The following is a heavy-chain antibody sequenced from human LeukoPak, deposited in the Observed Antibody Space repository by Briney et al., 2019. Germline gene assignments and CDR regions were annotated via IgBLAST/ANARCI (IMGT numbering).Heavy chain of an antibody. J-gene: IGHJ4*02. Sequence: GGSLRLSCAASGFTFSSYAMSWVRQAPGKGLEWVSAISGSGGSTYYADSVKGRFTISRDNSKNTLYLQMNSLRAEDTAVYYCAKSRFGGVIVDCDYWGQGTLVTVSS. D-gene: IGHD3-16*02. CDR3: AKSRFGGVIVDCDY. V-gene: IGHV3-23*01. CDR2: ISGSGGST. CDR1: GFTFSSYA.